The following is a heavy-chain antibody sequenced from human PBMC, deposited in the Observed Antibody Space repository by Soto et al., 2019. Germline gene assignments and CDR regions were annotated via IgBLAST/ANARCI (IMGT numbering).Heavy chain of an antibody. CDR2: IYWDDDK. J-gene: IGHJ4*02. CDR3: AHIVVAGLGYYFDY. D-gene: IGHD6-19*01. Sequence: QITLKESGPTLVKPTQTLTLTCTFSEFSLSSTRMAVGWIRRPPGKALEWLALIYWDDDKRYSPFLKSRLTITKDTSKNQVVLTMSNMDPVDTARYYCAHIVVAGLGYYFDYWGQGTLVTVSS. CDR1: EFSLSSTRMA. V-gene: IGHV2-5*02.